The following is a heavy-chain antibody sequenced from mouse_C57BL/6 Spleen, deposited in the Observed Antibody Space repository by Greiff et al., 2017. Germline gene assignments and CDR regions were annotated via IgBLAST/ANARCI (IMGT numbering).Heavy chain of an antibody. D-gene: IGHD2-5*01. CDR3: ARAGYSNYGYFDY. Sequence: EVKLQESGPGLVKPSQSLSLTCSVTGYSITSGYYWNWIRQFPGNKLECMGYISYDGSNNYNPSLKNRISITRAPSKNQFFLKLNSVTTEDTATYYCARAGYSNYGYFDYWGQGTTLTVSS. CDR1: GYSITSGYY. J-gene: IGHJ2*01. V-gene: IGHV3-6*01. CDR2: ISYDGSN.